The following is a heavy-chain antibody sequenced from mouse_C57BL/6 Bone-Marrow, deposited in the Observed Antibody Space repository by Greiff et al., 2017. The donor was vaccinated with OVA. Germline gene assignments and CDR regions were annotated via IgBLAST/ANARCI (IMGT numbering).Heavy chain of an antibody. V-gene: IGHV5-6*01. CDR1: GFTFSSSC. CDR3: ARHTDYDGLWYFDV. Sequence: VKVVESWGDLVTPGGSLTLSFAASGFTFSSSCLSCVRPPPCNMLAWVATISIGCIYTYYPDSVKGRFTISRDNAKNTLYLQMSSLKSEDTAMYYCARHTDYDGLWYFDVWGTGTTVTVSS. J-gene: IGHJ1*03. D-gene: IGHD2-4*01. CDR2: ISIGCIYT.